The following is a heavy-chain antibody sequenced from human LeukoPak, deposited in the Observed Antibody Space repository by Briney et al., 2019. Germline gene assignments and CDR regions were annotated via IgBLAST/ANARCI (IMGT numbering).Heavy chain of an antibody. D-gene: IGHD5-24*01. CDR2: IWYDGSNK. J-gene: IGHJ4*02. CDR3: ARSPSDGYNYLDY. V-gene: IGHV3-33*01. CDR1: GFTFSSYG. Sequence: GGSLRLSCAASGFTFSSYGMHWVRQAPGKGLEWVAVIWYDGSNKYYADSVKGRFTISRDNSKNTLYLQMNSLRPEDTAVYYCARSPSDGYNYLDYWGQGTLVTVSS.